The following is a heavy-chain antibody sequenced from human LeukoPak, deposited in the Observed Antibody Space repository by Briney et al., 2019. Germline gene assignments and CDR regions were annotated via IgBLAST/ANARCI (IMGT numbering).Heavy chain of an antibody. J-gene: IGHJ4*02. Sequence: ASVKVSCKASGCTFSSYAISWVRQPPAQGLEWMGVITPIFGTANYAQKFQGRVTMTADESTSTAYMELSSLRSEDTAVYYCARLSGGWRLYYFDYWGQGTLVTVSS. CDR3: ARLSGGWRLYYFDY. CDR2: ITPIFGTA. D-gene: IGHD6-19*01. V-gene: IGHV1-69*13. CDR1: GCTFSSYA.